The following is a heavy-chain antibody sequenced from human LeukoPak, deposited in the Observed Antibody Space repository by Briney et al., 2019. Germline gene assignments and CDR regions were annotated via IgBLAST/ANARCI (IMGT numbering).Heavy chain of an antibody. J-gene: IGHJ3*02. V-gene: IGHV3-30*03. Sequence: GGSLRLSCAASGFTFGSYAMHWVRQAPARGLEGVALISFDESNKYYADSVKGRFTISRDNYKNTLYLQMNSLRVEDTAVYYCATELRIGATGYLFAFDIWGQGTMVTVSS. CDR2: ISFDESNK. D-gene: IGHD1-1*01. CDR1: GFTFGSYA. CDR3: ATELRIGATGYLFAFDI.